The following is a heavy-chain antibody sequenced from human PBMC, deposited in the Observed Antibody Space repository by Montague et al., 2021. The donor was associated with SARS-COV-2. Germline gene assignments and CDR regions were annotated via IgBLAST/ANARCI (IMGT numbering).Heavy chain of an antibody. D-gene: IGHD4-23*01. CDR2: RRNKIGSFAT. CDR1: GFVFDDLY. Sequence: SLRLSCAASGFVFDDLYMGWVRQAPGKGLEWVGLRRNKIGSFATDYAASVRGRFTISRDESKSILYLQMNSLKNEDTAAYFCVRERWYRFDAWGQGTLVTVSS. J-gene: IGHJ5*02. CDR3: VRERWYRFDA. V-gene: IGHV3-72*01.